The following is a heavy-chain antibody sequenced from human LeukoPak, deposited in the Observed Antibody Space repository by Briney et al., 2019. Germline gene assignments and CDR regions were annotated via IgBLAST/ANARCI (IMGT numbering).Heavy chain of an antibody. V-gene: IGHV3-21*01. CDR2: ISSSSSYI. CDR3: ARDPLQLHAFDI. J-gene: IGHJ3*02. D-gene: IGHD6-6*01. CDR1: GFTFSSYW. Sequence: GGSLRLSCAASGFTFSSYWMSWVRQAPGKGLEWVSSISSSSSYIYYADSVKGRFTISRDNAKNSLYLQMNSLRAEDTAVYYCARDPLQLHAFDIWGQGTMVTVSS.